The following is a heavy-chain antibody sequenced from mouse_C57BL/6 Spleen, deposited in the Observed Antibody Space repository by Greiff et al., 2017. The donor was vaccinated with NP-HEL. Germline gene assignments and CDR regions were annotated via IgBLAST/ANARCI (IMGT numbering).Heavy chain of an antibody. CDR1: GFTFSSYA. Sequence: EVKVVESGGGLVKPGGSLKLSCAASGFTFSSYAMSWVRQTPEKRLEWVATISDGGSYTYYPDNVKGRFTISRDNAKNNLYLQMSHLKSEDTAMYYCARGGHYGSSPFAYWGQGTLVTVSA. V-gene: IGHV5-4*03. CDR3: ARGGHYGSSPFAY. D-gene: IGHD1-1*01. CDR2: ISDGGSYT. J-gene: IGHJ3*01.